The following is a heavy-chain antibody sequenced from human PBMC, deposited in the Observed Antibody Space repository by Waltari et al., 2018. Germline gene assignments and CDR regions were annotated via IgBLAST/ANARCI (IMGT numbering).Heavy chain of an antibody. CDR1: GYSISSGYY. J-gene: IGHJ3*02. D-gene: IGHD3-22*01. CDR2: IYHSGST. CDR3: ARGYYDSGGYYYVLPDAFDI. Sequence: QVQLQESGPGLVKPSETLSLTCAVSGYSISSGYYWGWIRQPPGKGLEWIGSIYHSGSTYYNPSLKSRVTISVDTSKNQFSLKLSSVTAADTAVYYCARGYYDSGGYYYVLPDAFDIWGQGTMVTVSS. V-gene: IGHV4-38-2*01.